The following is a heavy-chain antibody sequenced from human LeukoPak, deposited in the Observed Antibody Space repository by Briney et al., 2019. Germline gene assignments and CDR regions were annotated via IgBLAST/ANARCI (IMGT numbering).Heavy chain of an antibody. CDR2: VVVGSGNT. D-gene: IGHD6-13*01. CDR1: GFTFTTSS. J-gene: IGHJ3*02. Sequence: GASVKVSFKASGFTFTTSSMQWVRQTRGQRLEWIGWVVVGSGNTNYAQKFQERVTITRDMSTSTAYMELSSLRSEDTAVYYCAAVSGISSSDSFDIWGQGTMVTASS. V-gene: IGHV1-58*02. CDR3: AAVSGISSSDSFDI.